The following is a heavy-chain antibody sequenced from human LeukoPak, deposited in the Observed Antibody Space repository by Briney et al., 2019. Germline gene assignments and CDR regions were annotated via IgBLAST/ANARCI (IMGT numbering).Heavy chain of an antibody. Sequence: PGGSLRLSCAASGFTFSSYWMSWVRQAPGKGLVWVSRISGDGSMTNYADSVKGRFTISRDNAKNTVYLQMNSLRAEDTAVYYCARYSSSSGGASHYLDYWGQGTLVTVSS. CDR2: ISGDGSMT. D-gene: IGHD6-6*01. V-gene: IGHV3-74*01. J-gene: IGHJ4*02. CDR3: ARYSSSSGGASHYLDY. CDR1: GFTFSSYW.